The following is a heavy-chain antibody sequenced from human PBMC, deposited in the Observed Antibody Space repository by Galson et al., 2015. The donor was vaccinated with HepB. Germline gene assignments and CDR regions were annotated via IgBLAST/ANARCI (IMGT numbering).Heavy chain of an antibody. J-gene: IGHJ4*02. CDR2: ISSNGGST. CDR3: VRGPGGVLDY. D-gene: IGHD1-14*01. Sequence: SLRLSCAASGFTFSSYAMHWVRQAPGKGLEYVSAISSNGGSTYYADSVKGRFTISRDNSKNTLYLQMSSLRAEDTAVYYCVRGPGGVLDYWGQGTLVTVSS. V-gene: IGHV3-64D*06. CDR1: GFTFSSYA.